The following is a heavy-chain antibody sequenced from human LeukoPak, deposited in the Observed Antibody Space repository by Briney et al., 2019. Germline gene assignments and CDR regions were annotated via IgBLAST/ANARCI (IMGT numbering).Heavy chain of an antibody. Sequence: GGSLRLSCAASGFTFSTYWMHWVRQAPGKGLVWLSRISSDGSSTNYADSAKGRFTISRDNAKNTLYLQMNSLRAEDTAVYYCAKGLTRRYLDYWGQGTLVTVSS. J-gene: IGHJ4*02. D-gene: IGHD3-9*01. CDR3: AKGLTRRYLDY. V-gene: IGHV3-74*01. CDR2: ISSDGSST. CDR1: GFTFSTYW.